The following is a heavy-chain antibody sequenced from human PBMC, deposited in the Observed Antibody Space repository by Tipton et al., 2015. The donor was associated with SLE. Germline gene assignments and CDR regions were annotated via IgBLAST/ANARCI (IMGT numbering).Heavy chain of an antibody. CDR2: IHASEIT. D-gene: IGHD5-24*01. CDR3: ARRAGGWLRGYFDY. CDR1: GGSFSSYY. Sequence: LRLSCAVYGGSFSSYYWSWIRQPPGKGLEWIGYIHASEITNYNPSLKSRVTISIDTSKKQFSLKLSSVTAADTAVYYCARRAGGWLRGYFDYWAQGTLVTVSS. V-gene: IGHV4-4*09. J-gene: IGHJ4*02.